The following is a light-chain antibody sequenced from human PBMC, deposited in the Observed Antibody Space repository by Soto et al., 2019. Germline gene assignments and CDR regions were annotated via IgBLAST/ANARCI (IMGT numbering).Light chain of an antibody. CDR1: TGAVTKNNY. J-gene: IGLJ2*01. V-gene: IGLV7-43*01. CDR2: DTA. Sequence: QAVVTQEPSLTVSPGGTVTLTCASSTGAVTKNNYPNWIQQKPGQPPRALIYDTATKYSWTPARFSGSLLGGKAALTLSGVQPEDEADYHCLLYYGGVQLIFGGGTLLTVL. CDR3: LLYYGGVQLI.